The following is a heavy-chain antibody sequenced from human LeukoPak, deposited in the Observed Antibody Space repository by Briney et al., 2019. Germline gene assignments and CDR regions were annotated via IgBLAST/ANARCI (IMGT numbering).Heavy chain of an antibody. V-gene: IGHV3-73*01. CDR3: TSGRGSPRSFDI. CDR2: IRSKANSYAT. J-gene: IGHJ3*02. CDR1: GFTFSNAW. Sequence: GGSLRLSCAASGFTFSNAWMSWVRQASGKGLEWVGRIRSKANSYATAYAASVKGRFTISRDDSKNTAYLQMNSLKTEDTAVYYCTSGRGSPRSFDIWGQGTMVTVSS. D-gene: IGHD1-26*01.